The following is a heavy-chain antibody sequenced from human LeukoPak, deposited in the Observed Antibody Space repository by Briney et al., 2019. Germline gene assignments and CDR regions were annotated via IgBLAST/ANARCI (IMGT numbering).Heavy chain of an antibody. CDR2: IYSGGST. CDR3: ARGRFSDY. D-gene: IGHD3-3*01. CDR1: GFTFSSDY. Sequence: GGSLRLSCAASGFTFSSDYMNWVRQAPGKGLEWVSVIYSGGSTYYADSVKGRFTISRDNSKNTLYLQMNSLRADDTAVYYCARGRFSDYWGQGTLVTVSS. V-gene: IGHV3-66*01. J-gene: IGHJ4*02.